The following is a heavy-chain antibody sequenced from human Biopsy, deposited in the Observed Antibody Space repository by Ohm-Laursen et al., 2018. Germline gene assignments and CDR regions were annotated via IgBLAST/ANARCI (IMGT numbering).Heavy chain of an antibody. J-gene: IGHJ4*02. CDR2: INPIFDTA. V-gene: IGHV1-69*06. CDR1: GYTFSDYY. D-gene: IGHD3-10*01. Sequence: SSVTVSCKASGYTFSDYYMQWVRQAPGQGLEWMGWINPIFDTANYAQKFQGRVTITADRSASTAYMELSSLRSEDTAVYYCARDRIGGRGDPPDHWGQGTLVTVSS. CDR3: ARDRIGGRGDPPDH.